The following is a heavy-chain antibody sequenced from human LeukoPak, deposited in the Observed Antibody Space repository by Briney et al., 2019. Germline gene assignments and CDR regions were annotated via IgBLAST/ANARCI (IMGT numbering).Heavy chain of an antibody. CDR3: ARDRGVDYCSGGSCSHYYYYMDV. V-gene: IGHV1-2*02. Sequence: ASVKVSCKASGYTFTGYYMHWVRQAPGQGLEWMGWINPNTGGTSFAQKFQGRVTMTRDTSINTAYMELSRLTSDDTAVYYCARDRGVDYCSGGSCSHYYYYMDVWGKGTTVTISS. D-gene: IGHD2-15*01. CDR2: INPNTGGT. J-gene: IGHJ6*03. CDR1: GYTFTGYY.